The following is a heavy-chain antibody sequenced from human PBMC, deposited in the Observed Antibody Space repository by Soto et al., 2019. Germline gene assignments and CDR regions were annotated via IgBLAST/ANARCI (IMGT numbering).Heavy chain of an antibody. CDR2: IYPGDSDT. Sequence: GESLKISCKGSGYSFTSYWIGWVRQMPGKGLEWMGIIYPGDSDTRYSPSFQGQVTISADKSISTAYLQWSSLKASDTAMYYCARSPMVTYYDSSGSLDYWGQGTLVTVSS. CDR1: GYSFTSYW. J-gene: IGHJ4*02. D-gene: IGHD3-22*01. CDR3: ARSPMVTYYDSSGSLDY. V-gene: IGHV5-51*01.